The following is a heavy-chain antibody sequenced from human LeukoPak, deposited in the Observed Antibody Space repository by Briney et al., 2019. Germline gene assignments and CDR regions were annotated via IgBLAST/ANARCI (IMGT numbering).Heavy chain of an antibody. CDR2: INPNSDGT. Sequence: GASVKVSCKASGYTFTDYYIHWVRQAPGQGLEWMGWINPNSDGTNYPQKFQGRVTMTRDTSISTAYMELSRLRSDGTAVYFCARENYDNSGSTIDYWGQGTLVTVSS. J-gene: IGHJ4*02. CDR3: ARENYDNSGSTIDY. CDR1: GYTFTDYY. D-gene: IGHD3-22*01. V-gene: IGHV1-2*02.